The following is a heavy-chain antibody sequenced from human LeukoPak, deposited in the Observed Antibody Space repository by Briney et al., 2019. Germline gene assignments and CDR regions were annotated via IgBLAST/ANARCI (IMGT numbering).Heavy chain of an antibody. J-gene: IGHJ5*02. CDR3: ARVSMVRGVTSNWFDP. V-gene: IGHV4-39*07. CDR1: GGSISSNIYY. Sequence: PSETLSLTCTVSGGSISSNIYYWGWIRQPPGKGLEWIGSIHYSGNTYYNPSLKSRVTISVDTSKNQFSLKLSSVTAADTAVYYCARVSMVRGVTSNWFDPWGQGTLVTVSS. D-gene: IGHD3-10*01. CDR2: IHYSGNT.